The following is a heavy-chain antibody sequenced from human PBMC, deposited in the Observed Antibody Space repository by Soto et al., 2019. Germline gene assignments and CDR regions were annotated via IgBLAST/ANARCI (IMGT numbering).Heavy chain of an antibody. J-gene: IGHJ4*02. CDR2: ISAYNGNT. CDR1: GYTFTSYG. Sequence: QVQLVQSGAEVKKPGASVKVSCKASGYTFTSYGISWVRQAPGQGLEWMGWISAYNGNTNYAQKLQGRVTMTTNTSTSTAYMELRSLRSDDTAVYYCARARAIWAHDYGVYGGDYWGQGTLVTVSS. V-gene: IGHV1-18*01. CDR3: ARARAIWAHDYGVYGGDY. D-gene: IGHD4-17*01.